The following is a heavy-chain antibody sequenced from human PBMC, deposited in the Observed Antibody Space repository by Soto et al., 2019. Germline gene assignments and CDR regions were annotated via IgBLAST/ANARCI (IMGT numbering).Heavy chain of an antibody. CDR1: GLTFSAST. D-gene: IGHD4-17*01. Sequence: GGSLRLSCAAAGLTFSASTLHWVRQAPGKGLEYISAVSHDGVNTYYANSVKGRFTISRDNSKITMYLQMGSLRAKDMAVYYCVIDDYADHIFTHWGRGTLVTDSS. J-gene: IGHJ4*01. CDR3: VIDDYADHIFTH. V-gene: IGHV3-64*01. CDR2: VSHDGVNT.